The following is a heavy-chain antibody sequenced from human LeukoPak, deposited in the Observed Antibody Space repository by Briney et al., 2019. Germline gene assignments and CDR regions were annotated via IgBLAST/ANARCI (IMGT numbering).Heavy chain of an antibody. J-gene: IGHJ6*03. CDR3: ARANDYGDPLPRYMDV. CDR2: IYLSGST. CDR1: GGSISSSNW. V-gene: IGHV4-4*02. Sequence: SETLSLTCAVSGGSISSSNWWSWVRQPPGKGLEWIGEIYLSGSTNYNPSLKSRVTISVDKSKNQFSLKLTSVTAADTAVYYCARANDYGDPLPRYMDVWGKGTTVTVSS. D-gene: IGHD4-17*01.